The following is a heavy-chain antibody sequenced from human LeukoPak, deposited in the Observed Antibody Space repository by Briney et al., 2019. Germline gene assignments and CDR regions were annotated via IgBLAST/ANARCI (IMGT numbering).Heavy chain of an antibody. CDR2: ISSSSYI. J-gene: IGHJ3*02. CDR1: GFTFSSYS. D-gene: IGHD4-17*01. V-gene: IGHV3-21*01. Sequence: GGSLRLSCAASGFTFSSYSMNWVRQAPGKGLEWVSSISSSSYIYYADSVKGRFTISRDNAKNSLYLQMNSLRAEDTAVYYCARDLLAGYVDYGDFDAFDIWGQGTMVTVSS. CDR3: ARDLLAGYVDYGDFDAFDI.